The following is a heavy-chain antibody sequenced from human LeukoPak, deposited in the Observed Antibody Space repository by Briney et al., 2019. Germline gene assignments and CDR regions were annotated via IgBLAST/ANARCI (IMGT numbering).Heavy chain of an antibody. J-gene: IGHJ5*02. CDR2: VYYSGST. V-gene: IGHV4-39*01. Sequence: SETLTLTCTVSGVSISSNSYYWDWIRQPPGKGLEWIGTVYYSGSTYYIPSLKSRVTISVDTSKNQFSLKLSSVTAADTAVYYCARHLYYCSSSSCYPRFDPRRQRRLVTVSS. CDR3: ARHLYYCSSSSCYPRFDP. CDR1: GVSISSNSYY. D-gene: IGHD2-2*01.